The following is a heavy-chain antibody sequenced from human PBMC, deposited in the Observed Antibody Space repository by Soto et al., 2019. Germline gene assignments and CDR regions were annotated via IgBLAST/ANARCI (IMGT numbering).Heavy chain of an antibody. CDR1: GITFSDYW. V-gene: IGHV3-7*03. J-gene: IGHJ3*01. CDR2: IKQDGSEK. Sequence: GGSLRLSCAASGITFSDYWMSWVRQAPGKGLEWVAKIKQDGSEKLYVGSVKGRFAVSRDNAKNSLYLQMNSLRVEDTAVYFCARDFTDDAFDLWGQGTMVTFSS. CDR3: ARDFTDDAFDL.